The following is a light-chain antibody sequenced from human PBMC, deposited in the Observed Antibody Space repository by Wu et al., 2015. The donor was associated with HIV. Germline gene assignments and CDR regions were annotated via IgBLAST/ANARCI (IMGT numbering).Light chain of an antibody. J-gene: IGKJ3*01. CDR1: QGISTY. Sequence: IQLTQSPFSLSASVGDRVTISCRASQGISTYLAWYQQKPGKAPKLLIYAASTLQSGVPSRFSGSVSGTEFTLTVSSLQSDDFATYYCQQLSNFPFTFGPGTKVDFK. CDR3: QQLSNFPFT. CDR2: AAS. V-gene: IGKV1-9*01.